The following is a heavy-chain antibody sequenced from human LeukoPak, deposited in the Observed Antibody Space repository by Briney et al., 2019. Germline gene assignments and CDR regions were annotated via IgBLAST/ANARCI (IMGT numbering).Heavy chain of an antibody. CDR2: INWNGGST. CDR1: GFTFDAYG. V-gene: IGHV3-20*04. D-gene: IGHD1-26*01. CDR3: ARGGTQSGSYLNFFDY. J-gene: IGHJ4*02. Sequence: PGGSLRLSCAASGFTFDAYGMGWVRQAPGKGLEWVSGINWNGGSTGYADSVKGRFTISRDNAKNSLYLQMNSLRAEDTALYYCARGGTQSGSYLNFFDYWGQGTLVTVSS.